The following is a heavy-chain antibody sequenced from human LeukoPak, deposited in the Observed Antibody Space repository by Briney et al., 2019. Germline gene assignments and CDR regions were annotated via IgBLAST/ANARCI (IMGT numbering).Heavy chain of an antibody. CDR3: ARVMTTVMTGDAFDI. Sequence: ASVKVSCKASGYTFTSYAMHWVRQAPGQRLEWMGWINAGNGHTKYSQKFQGRVTITRDTSASTAYMELSSLRSEDTAVYYCARVMTTVMTGDAFDIWGKGTTVTVSS. D-gene: IGHD4-17*01. V-gene: IGHV1-3*01. CDR1: GYTFTSYA. CDR2: INAGNGHT. J-gene: IGHJ3*02.